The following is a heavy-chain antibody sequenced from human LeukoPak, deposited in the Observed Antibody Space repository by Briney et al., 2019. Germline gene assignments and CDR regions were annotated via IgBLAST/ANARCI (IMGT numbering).Heavy chain of an antibody. CDR3: ARTLSGSYLDFDF. V-gene: IGHV4-34*01. D-gene: IGHD1-26*01. J-gene: IGHJ4*02. CDR1: GGSFSAYY. CDR2: INHSGST. Sequence: SETLSLTCAVYGGSFSAYYWSWVRQPPGKGLEWIGEINHSGSTNYNPSLKSRVTISIDTSKNQFSLKLSSVTAADTAVYYCARTLSGSYLDFDFWGQGTLVTVSS.